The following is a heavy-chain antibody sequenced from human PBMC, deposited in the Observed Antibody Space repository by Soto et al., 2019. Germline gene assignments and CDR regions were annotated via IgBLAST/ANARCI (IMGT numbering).Heavy chain of an antibody. J-gene: IGHJ5*02. CDR1: XXTFSYYE. CDR3: ARETGRASADL. D-gene: IGHD6-13*01. Sequence: EVQLAESGGDLVQPGGSLRLSCVGXXXTFSYYEMNWVRQAPGKGLKRVAFISHTDRLTHYPDSVKGRFTISRDNAQNSLYLEMTSLRVEDTGVYYCARETGRASADLWGQGTLVTVSS. V-gene: IGHV3-48*03. CDR2: ISHTDRLT.